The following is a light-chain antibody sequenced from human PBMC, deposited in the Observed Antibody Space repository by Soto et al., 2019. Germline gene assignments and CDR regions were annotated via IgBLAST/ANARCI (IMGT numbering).Light chain of an antibody. CDR1: QSVSSN. V-gene: IGKV3-15*01. CDR3: QQYNNCHRT. CDR2: GAS. Sequence: EILMTQYPATLSVSPGERATLSWGASQSVSSNLAWYQQKPGQAPRLLIYGASTRATGIPARFSGSGSGTEFPLTISSPQSEDFAVYYRQQYNNCHRTFGQRTPGGYQ. J-gene: IGKJ1*01.